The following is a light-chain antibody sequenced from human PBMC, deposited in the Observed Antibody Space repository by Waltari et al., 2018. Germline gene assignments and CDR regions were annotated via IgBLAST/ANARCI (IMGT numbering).Light chain of an antibody. CDR3: LLYDGSDQV. V-gene: IGLV7-43*01. Sequence: QTVVTQEPSLTVSPGGAVTPTCASSAGAVNSGNYPNWNQQKPGQVPRSLIHSTTNRHSWTPARFSGSLLGGKAALTLSGVQPEDEAEYYCLLYDGSDQVFGGGTKLTVL. J-gene: IGLJ3*02. CDR2: STT. CDR1: AGAVNSGNY.